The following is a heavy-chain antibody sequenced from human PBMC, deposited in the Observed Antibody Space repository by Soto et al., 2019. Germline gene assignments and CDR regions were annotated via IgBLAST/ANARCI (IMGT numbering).Heavy chain of an antibody. Sequence: GGSLRLSCAASGFTFSSYAMSWVRQAPGKGLEWVSAISGSGGSTYYADSVKGRFTISRDNSKNTLYLQMNSLRAEDTAVYYCAKLPKPTHNIVGATNSHYWGQGTLVTVSS. CDR2: ISGSGGST. D-gene: IGHD1-26*01. CDR1: GFTFSSYA. V-gene: IGHV3-23*01. J-gene: IGHJ4*02. CDR3: AKLPKPTHNIVGATNSHY.